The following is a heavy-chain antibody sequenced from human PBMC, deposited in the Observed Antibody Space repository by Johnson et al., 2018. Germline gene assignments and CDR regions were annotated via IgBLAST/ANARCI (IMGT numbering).Heavy chain of an antibody. Sequence: QVQLVQSGGGLAQPGGSLRLSCAASGFTFSDYYMSWIRQAPGERLEWVSYMSSTNRIINYADSVKGRFSISRDNAKNSQYLQMNSLRAEDTAVYYCARGSDYSPMVGYYYNMDVWGQGTTVTVSS. CDR2: MSSTNRII. J-gene: IGHJ6*02. D-gene: IGHD4-11*01. CDR3: ARGSDYSPMVGYYYNMDV. CDR1: GFTFSDYY. V-gene: IGHV3-11*01.